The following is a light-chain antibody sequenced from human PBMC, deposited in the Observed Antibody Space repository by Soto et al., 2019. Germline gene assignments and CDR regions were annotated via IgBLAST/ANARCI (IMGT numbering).Light chain of an antibody. J-gene: IGKJ1*01. CDR3: QQFNNYPWT. Sequence: DIQMTQSPSTLSASVGYRVTITCRASQSISSWLAWYQQKPGKAPKLLIYKASSLESGVPSRFSGSGSGTEFTLTISSLQPDDFATYHCQQFNNYPWTFGQGTRVEIK. CDR2: KAS. CDR1: QSISSW. V-gene: IGKV1-5*03.